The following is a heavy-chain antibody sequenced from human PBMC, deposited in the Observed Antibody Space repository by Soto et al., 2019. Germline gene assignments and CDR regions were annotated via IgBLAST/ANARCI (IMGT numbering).Heavy chain of an antibody. CDR2: IYPGDSDT. CDR1: GYSFTSYW. CDR3: ARLSDCSGGSCYRDYYYYYMDV. Sequence: GESLKISCQGSGYSFTSYWIGWVRQMPGKGLEWMGIIYPGDSDTRYSPSFQGQVTISADKSISTAYLQWSSLKASDTAMYYCARLSDCSGGSCYRDYYYYYMDVWGKGTMVTVSS. J-gene: IGHJ6*03. V-gene: IGHV5-51*01. D-gene: IGHD2-15*01.